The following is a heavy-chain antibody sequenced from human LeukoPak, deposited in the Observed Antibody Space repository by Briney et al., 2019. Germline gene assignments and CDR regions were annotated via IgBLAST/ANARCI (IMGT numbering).Heavy chain of an antibody. V-gene: IGHV3-23*01. CDR1: GFSFNNFV. D-gene: IGHD5-18*01. CDR2: ISGSGGST. CDR3: AKDRQPGYSYGYDPFDY. J-gene: IGHJ4*02. Sequence: GGSLRLSCAASGFSFNNFVMNWVRQAPGKGLEWVSAISGSGGSTYYADSVKGRFTISRDNSKNALYLQMNSLRAEDTAVYYCAKDRQPGYSYGYDPFDYWGQGTLVTVSS.